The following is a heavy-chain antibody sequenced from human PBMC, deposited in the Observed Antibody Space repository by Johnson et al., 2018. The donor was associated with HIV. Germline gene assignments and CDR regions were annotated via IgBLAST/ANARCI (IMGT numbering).Heavy chain of an antibody. V-gene: IGHV3-30*03. J-gene: IGHJ3*02. Sequence: VQLVESGGGVVQPGKSLTLSCVGSGLSFSNFGIHWVRQAPAKGLEWVAAISYDGSDKYHADSVKGRFTISRDNSKNTLYLQMISLRAEDTAVYFCARAPPAPYGDYGAFDIWGQGTLVTVSS. CDR1: GLSFSNFG. CDR2: ISYDGSDK. D-gene: IGHD4-17*01. CDR3: ARAPPAPYGDYGAFDI.